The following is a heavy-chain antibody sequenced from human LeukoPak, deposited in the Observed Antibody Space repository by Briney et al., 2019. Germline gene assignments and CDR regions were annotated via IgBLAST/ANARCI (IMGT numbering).Heavy chain of an antibody. D-gene: IGHD6-19*01. J-gene: IGHJ4*02. CDR1: GGTFSSYA. CDR3: ARGRGWPRYYFDY. CDR2: IIPIFGTA. V-gene: IGHV1-69*06. Sequence: SVKVSCKASGGTFSSYAISWVRQAPGQGFEWMGGIIPIFGTANYAQKFQGRVTITADKSTSTAYMELSSLRSEDTAVYYCARGRGWPRYYFDYWGQGTLVTVSS.